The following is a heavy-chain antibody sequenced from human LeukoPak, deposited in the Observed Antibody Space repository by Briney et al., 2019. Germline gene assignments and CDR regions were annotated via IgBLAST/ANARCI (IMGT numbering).Heavy chain of an antibody. CDR2: ISGSGVST. V-gene: IGHV3-23*01. D-gene: IGHD6-6*01. CDR3: AKHHRMAARLVYFDS. J-gene: IGHJ4*02. CDR1: GFTVSSYS. Sequence: GGSLRLSCAASGFTVSSYSMNWVRQAPGKGLEWISTISGSGVSTSYADSVKGRFTLSRDNSKNTLYLQMNSLRAEDTAVYYCAKHHRMAARLVYFDSWGQGTLVTVSS.